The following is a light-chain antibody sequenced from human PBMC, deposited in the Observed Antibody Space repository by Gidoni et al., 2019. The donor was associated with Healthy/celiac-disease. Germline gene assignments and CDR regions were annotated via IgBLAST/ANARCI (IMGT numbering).Light chain of an antibody. V-gene: IGKV3D-11*02. CDR1: QSVSSY. J-gene: IGKJ4*01. CDR2: DAS. CDR3: QQRSNRALT. Sequence: EIVLTQSPATLSWSPGERATLSCRASQSVSSYLAWYQQKAGQAPRLLIYDASNRATDIPARFSGSGPGTDFTLTISSLEPEDFAVYYCQQRSNRALTFGGGTKVEIK.